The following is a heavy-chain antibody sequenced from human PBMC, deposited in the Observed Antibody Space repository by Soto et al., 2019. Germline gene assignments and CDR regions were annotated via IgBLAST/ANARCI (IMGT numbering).Heavy chain of an antibody. V-gene: IGHV4-34*01. J-gene: IGHJ6*02. CDR3: ARGVEMDIPGYYYYRMDV. D-gene: IGHD2-2*02. Sequence: SETLSLTCAVYGGSFTGYYWSWIRQPPGKGLEWIGEINHSGSTNYNPSLKSRVTISVDTSKNQFSLKLSSVTAADTAVSYSARGVEMDIPGYYYYRMDVCDQGPTV. CDR2: INHSGST. CDR1: GGSFTGYY.